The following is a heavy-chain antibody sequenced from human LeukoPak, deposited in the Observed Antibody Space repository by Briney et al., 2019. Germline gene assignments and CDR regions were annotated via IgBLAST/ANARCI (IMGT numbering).Heavy chain of an antibody. J-gene: IGHJ4*02. CDR1: GFTFSSYA. CDR3: AKDRGLYLLVGAVLDH. CDR2: ISGGGGST. Sequence: GGSLRLSCAASGFTFSSYAMSWVRQAPGKGLEWVSAISGGGGSTYYADSVKGRFTISRDNLRNTLYLQMNSLGGEDTAVYYCAKDRGLYLLVGAVLDHWGQGTLVPVSS. D-gene: IGHD2-8*01. V-gene: IGHV3-23*01.